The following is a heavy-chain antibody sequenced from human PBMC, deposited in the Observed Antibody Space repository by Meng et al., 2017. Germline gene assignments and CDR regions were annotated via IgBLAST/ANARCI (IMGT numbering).Heavy chain of an antibody. V-gene: IGHV4-61*01. CDR1: GGSVSSGSYY. Sequence: SETLSLTCTVSGGSVSSGSYYWSWIRQPPGKGLEWIGYIYYSGSTNYNSSLKSRVTISVDTSKNQFSLKLSSVTAADTAVYYCARYSLAGKHAFDIWGQGTMVTVSS. D-gene: IGHD7-27*01. J-gene: IGHJ3*02. CDR2: IYYSGST. CDR3: ARYSLAGKHAFDI.